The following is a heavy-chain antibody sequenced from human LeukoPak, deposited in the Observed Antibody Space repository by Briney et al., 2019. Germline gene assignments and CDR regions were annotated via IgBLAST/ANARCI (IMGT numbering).Heavy chain of an antibody. CDR3: ARDGGTNPAFDY. CDR1: GFTLSSYA. V-gene: IGHV3-30*04. Sequence: GGSLRLSCAASGFTLSSYAMHWGRQAPGKGLEWVAVISYDGSNKYYADSVKGRFTISGDNSKNTLYLQMNSLRAEDTAVYYRARDGGTNPAFDYWGQGTLVTVSS. D-gene: IGHD2-15*01. CDR2: ISYDGSNK. J-gene: IGHJ4*02.